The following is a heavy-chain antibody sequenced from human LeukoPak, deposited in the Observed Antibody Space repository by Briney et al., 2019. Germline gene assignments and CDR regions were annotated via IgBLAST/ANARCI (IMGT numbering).Heavy chain of an antibody. CDR2: INPNSGGT. Sequence: ASVKVSCKASGYTFTGYYMHWVRQAPGQGLEWMGRINPNSGGTNYAQKFQGRVTMTRDTSISTAYMELSRLRSDDTAVYYCARGYDFWSGYLTGWGQGTLVTVSS. V-gene: IGHV1-2*06. CDR3: ARGYDFWSGYLTG. D-gene: IGHD3-3*01. J-gene: IGHJ4*02. CDR1: GYTFTGYY.